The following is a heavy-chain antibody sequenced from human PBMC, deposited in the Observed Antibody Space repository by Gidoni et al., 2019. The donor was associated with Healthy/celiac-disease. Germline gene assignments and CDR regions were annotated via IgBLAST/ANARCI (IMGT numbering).Heavy chain of an antibody. D-gene: IGHD3-22*01. V-gene: IGHV4-59*01. CDR2: IYYSGST. CDR3: ARDSLYYYDSSGSQGGFDP. J-gene: IGHJ5*02. Sequence: QVQLQESGPGLVKPSETLSLTCPVSAGSISSYYWSWIRQPPGKGLEWIGYIYYSGSTNYNPSLKSRVTISVDTSKNQFSLKLSSVTAADTAVYYCARDSLYYYDSSGSQGGFDPWGQGTLVTVSS. CDR1: AGSISSYY.